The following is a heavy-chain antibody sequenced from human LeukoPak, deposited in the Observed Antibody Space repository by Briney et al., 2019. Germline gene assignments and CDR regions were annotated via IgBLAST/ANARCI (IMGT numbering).Heavy chain of an antibody. D-gene: IGHD3-22*01. V-gene: IGHV3-21*01. CDR1: GFTFSSYS. J-gene: IGHJ4*02. Sequence: GGSLRLSCAASGFTFSSYSMNWVRQAPGKGLEWVSSISSSSSYIYYADSVKGRFTISRDNAKNSLYLQMNSLRAEDTAVYYCASYFYYYDSSPKGDYGGQGTLVTVSS. CDR3: ASYFYYYDSSPKGDY. CDR2: ISSSSSYI.